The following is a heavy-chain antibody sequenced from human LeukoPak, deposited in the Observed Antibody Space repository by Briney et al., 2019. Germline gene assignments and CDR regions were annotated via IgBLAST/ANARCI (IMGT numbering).Heavy chain of an antibody. V-gene: IGHV7-4-1*01. CDR3: ARSEYSSSSVVYYYGMDV. CDR2: INTNTGNP. D-gene: IGHD6-6*01. CDR1: GYIFTSYP. J-gene: IGHJ6*02. Sequence: ASVKVSCKASGYIFTSYPIHWVRQAPGQGLEWMGWINTNTGNPTYAQGFTGRFVLSLDTSVSTAYLQIGSLKAEDTAVYYCARSEYSSSSVVYYYGMDVWGQGTTVTVSS.